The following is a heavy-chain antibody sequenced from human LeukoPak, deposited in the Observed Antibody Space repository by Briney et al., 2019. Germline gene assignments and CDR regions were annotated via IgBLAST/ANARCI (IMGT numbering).Heavy chain of an antibody. Sequence: GGSLRLSCAASGFSFSTYWMSWARQAPGKGLEWVANVKQDGSEKYYVDSVKGRFTISRDNAKNSLFLQMNSLRAEDTAVYYCARDRLPDRLLGLAYWGQGTLVTVSS. CDR2: VKQDGSEK. CDR1: GFSFSTYW. J-gene: IGHJ4*02. D-gene: IGHD2-15*01. CDR3: ARDRLPDRLLGLAY. V-gene: IGHV3-7*01.